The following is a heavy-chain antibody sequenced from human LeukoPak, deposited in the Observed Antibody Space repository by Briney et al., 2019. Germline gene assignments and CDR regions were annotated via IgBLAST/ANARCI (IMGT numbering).Heavy chain of an antibody. CDR1: GGSFSGYY. J-gene: IGHJ4*02. CDR3: ASLATMDRGQRNS. Sequence: SETLSLTCAVYGGSFSGYYWSWVRQPPGKGLEWIGEIYHTGSTNYNPSLKRRVTISIDKSKNQFSLRLSSMTAADTAVYYCASLATMDRGQRNSWGQGTLVTVSS. D-gene: IGHD3-10*01. CDR2: IYHTGST. V-gene: IGHV4-34*01.